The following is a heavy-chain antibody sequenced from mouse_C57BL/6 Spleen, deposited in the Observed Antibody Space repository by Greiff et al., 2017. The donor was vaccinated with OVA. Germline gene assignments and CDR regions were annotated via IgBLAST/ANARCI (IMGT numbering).Heavy chain of an antibody. J-gene: IGHJ4*01. V-gene: IGHV14-3*01. D-gene: IGHD1-1*01. CDR1: GFNIKNTY. CDR3: SWAGSSPYYAMAY. CDR2: IDPANGNT. Sequence: VQLQQSVAELVRPGASVKLSCTASGFNIKNTYMHWVKQRPEQGLEWIGGIDPANGNTKYAPKFQGKATITADTSSNTAYLQLSSLTSEDTAIYSGSWAGSSPYYAMAYWGQGTSVTVSS.